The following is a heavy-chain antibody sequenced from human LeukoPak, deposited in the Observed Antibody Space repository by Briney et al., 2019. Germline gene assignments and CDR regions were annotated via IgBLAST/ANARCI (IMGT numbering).Heavy chain of an antibody. Sequence: AGGSLRPSCAAPGFTFSSYGMHWVRQAPGKGLEWVAVISYDGSNKYYADSVKGRFTISRDNSKNTLYLQMNSLRAEGTAVYYCARDGYYYDYVWGSYRYSFDYWGQGTLVTVSS. D-gene: IGHD3-16*02. V-gene: IGHV3-30*19. CDR1: GFTFSSYG. J-gene: IGHJ4*02. CDR2: ISYDGSNK. CDR3: ARDGYYYDYVWGSYRYSFDY.